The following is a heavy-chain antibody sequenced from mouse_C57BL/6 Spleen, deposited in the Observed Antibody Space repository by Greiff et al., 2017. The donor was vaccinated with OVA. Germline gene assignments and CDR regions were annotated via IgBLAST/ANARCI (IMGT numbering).Heavy chain of an antibody. V-gene: IGHV1-26*01. CDR2: INPNNGGT. Sequence: VQLKQSGPELVKPGASVKISCKASGYTFTDYYMNWVKQSHGKSLEWIGDINPNNGGTSYNQKFKGKATLTVDKSSSTAYMELRSLTSEDSAVYYCARNPLLRYFDVWGTGTTVTVSS. J-gene: IGHJ1*03. D-gene: IGHD1-2*01. CDR1: GYTFTDYY. CDR3: ARNPLLRYFDV.